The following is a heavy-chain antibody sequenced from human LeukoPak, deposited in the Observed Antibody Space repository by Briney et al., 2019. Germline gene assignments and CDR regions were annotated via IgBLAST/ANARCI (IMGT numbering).Heavy chain of an antibody. J-gene: IGHJ4*02. CDR3: AKGAGGSYGAYYFDS. CDR2: ITSSSSHK. CDR1: GFPFNDYS. V-gene: IGHV3-21*01. D-gene: IGHD1-26*01. Sequence: PGGSLRLSCAASGFPFNDYSMNWVRQTPGKGLEWVSSITSSSSHKYFADSLKGRITISRDNVNKLFYLQMSSLRVEDTAFYYCAKGAGGSYGAYYFDSWGQGILVTVSS.